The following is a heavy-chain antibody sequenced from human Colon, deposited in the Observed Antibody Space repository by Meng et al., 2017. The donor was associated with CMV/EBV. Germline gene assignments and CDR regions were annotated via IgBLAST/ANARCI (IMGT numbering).Heavy chain of an antibody. CDR1: NGSFSGYY. V-gene: IGHV4-34*01. D-gene: IGHD3-3*01. Sequence: GSLRLSCSVYNGSFSGYYWNWIRQFPGKGLEWIGEINHSGSTNYNPSLQSRVTISLDKSKTQFSLRLSSVTAADTAVYYCARVFPPIFGIVKNSFNWFDPWGQGMLVTVSS. CDR3: ARVFPPIFGIVKNSFNWFDP. J-gene: IGHJ5*02. CDR2: INHSGST.